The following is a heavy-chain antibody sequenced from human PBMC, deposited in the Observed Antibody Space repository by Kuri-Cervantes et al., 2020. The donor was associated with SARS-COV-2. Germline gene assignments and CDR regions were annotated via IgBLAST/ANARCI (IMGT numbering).Heavy chain of an antibody. CDR2: IRSKAYGGTT. J-gene: IGHJ6*03. Sequence: GESLKISCTASGFTFGDYAMSWVRQAPGKGLEWVGFIRSKAYGGTTEYAASVKGRFTISRDDSKSIAYLQMNSLKTEDTAVYYCTRGGGVTGYYYYYMDVWGKGPTVPSP. D-gene: IGHD3-16*01. CDR3: TRGGGVTGYYYYYMDV. CDR1: GFTFGDYA. V-gene: IGHV3-49*04.